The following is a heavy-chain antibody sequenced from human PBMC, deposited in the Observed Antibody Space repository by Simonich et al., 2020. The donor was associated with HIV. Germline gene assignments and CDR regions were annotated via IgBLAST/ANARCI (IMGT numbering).Heavy chain of an antibody. V-gene: IGHV4-34*01. CDR1: GGSFSGYY. Sequence: QVQLQQWGAGLLKPSETLSLTCAVYGGSFSGYYWRWIRQPPGKGLEWVGEINHSGSTNDNPSLKSRVTISVDTSKNQFSLKLSSVTAADTAVYYCARRHPTTVTTPYFDYWGQGTLVTVSS. J-gene: IGHJ4*02. CDR2: INHSGST. D-gene: IGHD4-17*01. CDR3: ARRHPTTVTTPYFDY.